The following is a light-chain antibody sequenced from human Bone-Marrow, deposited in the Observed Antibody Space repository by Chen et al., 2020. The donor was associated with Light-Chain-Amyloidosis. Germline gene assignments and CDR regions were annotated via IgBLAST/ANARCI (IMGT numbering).Light chain of an antibody. CDR2: RDT. V-gene: IGLV3-25*03. CDR3: QSADSSGTYEVI. J-gene: IGLJ2*01. CDR1: DLPTKY. Sequence: SYELTQPPSVSVSPGQTARITCSGDDLPTKYAYWYQQKPGQAPVLVIHRDTERPSGISERFSGYSSRNTDTLNISGGQAEDQADYHCQSADSSGTYEVIFGGGTKLTVL.